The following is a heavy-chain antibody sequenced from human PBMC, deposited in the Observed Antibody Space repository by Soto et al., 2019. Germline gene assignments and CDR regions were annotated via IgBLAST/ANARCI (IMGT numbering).Heavy chain of an antibody. CDR1: GYTFTGYY. D-gene: IGHD3-10*01. J-gene: IGHJ6*02. CDR2: INPITGGT. Sequence: QVQLVQSGAEVKKSGASVKVSCKASGYTFTGYYMHWVRQAPGQGLEWMGWINPITGGTKYAQKFQDWVTMTRDTSTTTAYMELARLKFDDTAVYYCALLRGVDPYYNVDVWGQGTTVIVSS. CDR3: ALLRGVDPYYNVDV. V-gene: IGHV1-2*04.